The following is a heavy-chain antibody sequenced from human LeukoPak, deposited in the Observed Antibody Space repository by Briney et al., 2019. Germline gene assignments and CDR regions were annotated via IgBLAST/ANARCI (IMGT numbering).Heavy chain of an antibody. CDR1: GYTFTSYG. J-gene: IGHJ5*02. CDR3: ARPHLGYCSGGSCYGAWFDP. V-gene: IGHV1-18*01. Sequence: GASVKVSCKASGYTFTSYGISWVRQAPGQGLEWMGWISAYNGSTNYAQKLQGRVTMTTDTSTSTAYMELRSLRSDDTAVYYCARPHLGYCSGGSCYGAWFDPWGQGTLVTVSS. D-gene: IGHD2-15*01. CDR2: ISAYNGST.